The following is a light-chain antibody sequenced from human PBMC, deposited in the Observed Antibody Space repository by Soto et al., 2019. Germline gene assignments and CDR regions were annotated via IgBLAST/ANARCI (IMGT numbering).Light chain of an antibody. Sequence: QSALTQPPSASGSPGQSVTISCTGTSSDVGGYNYVSWYQQHPGKAPTLMIYEVSKRPSGVPDRFSGSKSGNTASLTVSGLEAEDEYDYYCSSYAGSHVVFGGGTKLTVL. CDR2: EVS. V-gene: IGLV2-8*01. CDR1: SSDVGGYNY. CDR3: SSYAGSHVV. J-gene: IGLJ2*01.